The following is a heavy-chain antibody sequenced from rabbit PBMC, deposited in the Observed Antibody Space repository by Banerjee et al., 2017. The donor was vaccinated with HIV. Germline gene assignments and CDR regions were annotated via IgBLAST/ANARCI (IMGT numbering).Heavy chain of an antibody. D-gene: IGHD2-1*01. CDR3: VRDEGYADFGDYVWDL. J-gene: IGHJ4*01. V-gene: IGHV1S40*01. CDR2: IYGGSSGTI. Sequence: QSLEESGGDLVKPEGSLTLTCTASGFDFSSSYWMSWVRQAPGKGLEWIACIYGGSSGTIYYATWAKGRFTISKTSSTTVTLQMTSLTAADTATYFCVRDEGYADFGDYVWDLWGPGTLVTVS. CDR1: GFDFSSSYW.